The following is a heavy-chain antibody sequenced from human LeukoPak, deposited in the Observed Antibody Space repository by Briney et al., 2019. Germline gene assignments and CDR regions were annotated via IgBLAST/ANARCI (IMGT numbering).Heavy chain of an antibody. J-gene: IGHJ3*02. V-gene: IGHV4-39*07. CDR3: AKGTDYYDSSGYSHGPFDI. D-gene: IGHD3-22*01. Sequence: PSETLSLTCTVSRGSISSSSYYWGWIRQPPGKVLEWIGRFYPSGSTNYNPSLKSRVTMSADTSKNQFSLKLRSVTVADTAVYYCAKGTDYYDSSGYSHGPFDIWGQGTMVTVSS. CDR1: RGSISSSSYY. CDR2: FYPSGST.